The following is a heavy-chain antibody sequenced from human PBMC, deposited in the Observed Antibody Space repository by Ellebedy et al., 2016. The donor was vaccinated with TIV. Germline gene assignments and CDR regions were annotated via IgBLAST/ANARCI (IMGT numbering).Heavy chain of an antibody. CDR2: IYYSGST. CDR3: ARTTAVTTASWDY. D-gene: IGHD4-11*01. V-gene: IGHV4-59*01. Sequence: MPSETLSLTCSVSGGSIGSYYWNWIRQPPGKGLEWIGYIYYSGSTNYNPSLNSRVTMSVDTSKNQFSLKLSSVTAADTAVYFCARTTAVTTASWDYWGQGTLVTVSS. CDR1: GGSIGSYY. J-gene: IGHJ4*02.